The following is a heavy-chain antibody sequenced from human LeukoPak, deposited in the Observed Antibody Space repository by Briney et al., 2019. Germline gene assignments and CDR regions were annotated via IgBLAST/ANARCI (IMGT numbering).Heavy chain of an antibody. CDR3: ARLVPCSGSPNRCYFDY. Sequence: SETLPLTCTVSGGSISSYYWSWIRQPPGKGLEWIGYIYYSGSTNYNPSLKSRVTISVDTSKNQFSLKLSSVTAADTAVYYCARLVPCSGSPNRCYFDYWGQGTLVTVSS. D-gene: IGHD1-26*01. J-gene: IGHJ4*02. CDR1: GGSISSYY. V-gene: IGHV4-59*08. CDR2: IYYSGST.